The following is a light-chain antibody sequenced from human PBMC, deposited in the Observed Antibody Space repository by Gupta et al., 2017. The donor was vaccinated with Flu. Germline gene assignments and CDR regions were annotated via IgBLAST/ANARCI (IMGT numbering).Light chain of an antibody. CDR1: ASRVYSDRSTH. J-gene: IGKJ1*01. Sequence: ATPGPAAAVACISSASRVYSDRSTHLRWYHQRPGQAPKLLIYLVSHREGGVPDRFSGSGSGTDYTLTISRVEAEDVAIYYCRQASRWPLAFGRGSKVEI. CDR3: RQASRWPLA. CDR2: LVS. V-gene: IGKV2-30*01.